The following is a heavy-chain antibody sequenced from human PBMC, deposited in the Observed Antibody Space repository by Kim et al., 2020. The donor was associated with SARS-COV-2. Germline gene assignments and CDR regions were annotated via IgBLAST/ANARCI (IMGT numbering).Heavy chain of an antibody. V-gene: IGHV3-66*02. D-gene: IGHD4-17*01. CDR1: GFTVSSNY. CDR2: IYSGGST. Sequence: GGSLRLSCAASGFTVSSNYMSWVRQAPGKGLEWVSVIYSGGSTYYADSVKGRFTISRDNSKNTLYLQMNSLRAEHTAVYYCARAYGDYVYYYYYGMDVWGQGTTVTVSS. J-gene: IGHJ6*02. CDR3: ARAYGDYVYYYYYGMDV.